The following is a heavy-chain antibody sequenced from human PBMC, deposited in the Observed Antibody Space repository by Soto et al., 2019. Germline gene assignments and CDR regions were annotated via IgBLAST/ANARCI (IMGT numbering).Heavy chain of an antibody. CDR1: GFYFNHYG. Sequence: PGVSLRLSCALSGFYFNHYGINWVRQPPGKGLEWVSSVSKSGYTYYSDSVKGRFTISRDNAKNSVSLQMNSLRAEDTAVYYCAREDSIIIPPVWDFWGQVTLVTVSS. V-gene: IGHV3-21*01. D-gene: IGHD2-2*01. J-gene: IGHJ4*02. CDR2: VSKSGYT. CDR3: AREDSIIIPPVWDF.